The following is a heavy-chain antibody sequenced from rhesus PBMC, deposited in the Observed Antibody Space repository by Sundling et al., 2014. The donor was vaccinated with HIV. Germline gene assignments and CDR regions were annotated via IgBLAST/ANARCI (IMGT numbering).Heavy chain of an antibody. D-gene: IGHD1-44*02. CDR2: IYGTSGST. CDR1: GDSITYTHY. CDR3: AREEWQLYVDY. V-gene: IGHV4S9*01. J-gene: IGHJ4*01. Sequence: QVQLQESGPGLVKPSETLSLTCTVSGDSITYTHYWNWIRQSPGKGLEWIGNIYGTSGSTYYNPSLKSRVTISIDTSKNQFSLKLTSVTAADTAVYYCAREEWQLYVDYWGQGVLVTVSS.